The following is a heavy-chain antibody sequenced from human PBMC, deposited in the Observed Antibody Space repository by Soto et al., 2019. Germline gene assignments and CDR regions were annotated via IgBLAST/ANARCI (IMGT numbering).Heavy chain of an antibody. CDR1: GGSISSSSYY. D-gene: IGHD3-22*01. Sequence: SETLSLTCTVSGGSISSSSYYWGWIRQPPGKGLEWIGSIYYSGSTYYNPSLKSRVTISVDTSKNQFSLKLSSVTAADTAVYYWARLPYNSSGYFGRGFDYWGQGTLVTISA. CDR3: ARLPYNSSGYFGRGFDY. V-gene: IGHV4-39*01. CDR2: IYYSGST. J-gene: IGHJ4*02.